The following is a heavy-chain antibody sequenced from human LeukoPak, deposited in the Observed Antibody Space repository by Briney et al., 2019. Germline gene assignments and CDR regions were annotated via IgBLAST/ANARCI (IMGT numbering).Heavy chain of an antibody. V-gene: IGHV4-34*01. CDR1: GGSFSGYY. J-gene: IGHJ6*02. CDR3: ARGYYSYYYYGMDV. Sequence: SETLSLTCVVYGGSFSGYYWSWIPQPPGKGLEWIGEINHSGSTNYNPSLKSRVTISVDTSKNQFSLKLSSVTAADTAVYYCARGYYSYYYYGMDVWGQGTTVTVSS. D-gene: IGHD2/OR15-2a*01. CDR2: INHSGST.